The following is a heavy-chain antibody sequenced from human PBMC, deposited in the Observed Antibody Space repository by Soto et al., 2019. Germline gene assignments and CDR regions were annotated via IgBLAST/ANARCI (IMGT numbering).Heavy chain of an antibody. CDR1: GFTFNAYW. CDR2: INRDGTEK. Sequence: EVQLVESGGGLVQPGGSLRLSCAASGFTFNAYWMTWVRQAPGKGLEWVANINRDGTEKNYGDSVKGRFTVSRDNAKNSLHLQMYSLRAEDTAVYYCVRDRTEYGSYGSSYYDVFDIWGQGTKVTVSS. D-gene: IGHD6-6*01. V-gene: IGHV3-7*05. J-gene: IGHJ3*02. CDR3: VRDRTEYGSYGSSYYDVFDI.